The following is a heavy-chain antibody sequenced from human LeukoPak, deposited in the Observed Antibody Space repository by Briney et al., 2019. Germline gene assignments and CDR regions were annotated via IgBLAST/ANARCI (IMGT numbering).Heavy chain of an antibody. Sequence: GGSLRLSCAASGFIFSSYSMHWVRQAPGKGLEWVTLISYDGSNKYYADSVKGRFTISRDNSKSTLFLQMNSLRAEDTAVYYCARGGYYYDDRGGAFDIWGRGTMVTVSS. J-gene: IGHJ3*02. CDR2: ISYDGSNK. D-gene: IGHD3-22*01. V-gene: IGHV3-30*04. CDR3: ARGGYYYDDRGGAFDI. CDR1: GFIFSSYS.